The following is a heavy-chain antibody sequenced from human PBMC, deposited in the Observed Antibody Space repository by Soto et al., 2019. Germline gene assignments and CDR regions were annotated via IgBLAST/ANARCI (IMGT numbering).Heavy chain of an antibody. CDR3: ARGSTGYSSSWYRY. CDR1: GGSISSYY. D-gene: IGHD6-13*01. Sequence: QVQLQESGPGLVKPSETLSLTCTVSGGSISSYYWSWIRQPPGKGLEWIGYIYNSGSTNYNPSLKRRVPXSVXTXRNQSSLKLSSVTAADTAVYYCARGSTGYSSSWYRYWGQGTLVTVSS. J-gene: IGHJ4*02. CDR2: IYNSGST. V-gene: IGHV4-4*08.